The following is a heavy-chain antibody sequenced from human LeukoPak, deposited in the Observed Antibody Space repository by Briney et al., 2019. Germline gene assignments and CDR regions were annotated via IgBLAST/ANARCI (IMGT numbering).Heavy chain of an antibody. CDR1: GFTFSSYG. CDR3: AKDVDLDYGGNSGFDP. V-gene: IGHV3-30*18. J-gene: IGHJ5*02. Sequence: QPGGSLRLSCAASGFTFSSYGMHWVRQAPGKGLEWVAVISYDGSNKYYADSVKGRFTISRDNSKNTLYLQMNSLRAEDTAVYYCAKDVDLDYGGNSGFDPWGQGTLVTVSS. CDR2: ISYDGSNK. D-gene: IGHD4-17*01.